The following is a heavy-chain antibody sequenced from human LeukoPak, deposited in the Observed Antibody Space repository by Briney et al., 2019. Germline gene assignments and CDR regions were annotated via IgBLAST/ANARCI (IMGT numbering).Heavy chain of an antibody. CDR3: ACLSESHYYDSSGYYYGTGPAADY. Sequence: GGSLRLSCAASGFTFTSYAMNWVRQAPGKGLEWVSTISGSGGSTYYADSVKGRFTISRDNSKNTLYLQMNGLIAEDTAVYYCACLSESHYYDSSGYYYGTGPAADYWGQGTLVTVSS. CDR1: GFTFTSYA. J-gene: IGHJ4*02. D-gene: IGHD3-22*01. V-gene: IGHV3-23*01. CDR2: ISGSGGST.